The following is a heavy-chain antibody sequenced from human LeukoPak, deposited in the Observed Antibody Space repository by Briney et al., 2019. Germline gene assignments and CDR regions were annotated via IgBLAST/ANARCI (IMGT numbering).Heavy chain of an antibody. J-gene: IGHJ4*02. CDR1: GFTFSTYA. V-gene: IGHV3-30*10. CDR2: VSGDGSHK. Sequence: GRSLRLSCAASGFTFSTYAMHWVRQAPGKGLEWVAVVSGDGSHKYYTDSVNGRFTISRDNSRNTLSLQMDSLRTEDTAVFYCARSVKTFSYGSGVRFDSWGQGTLVTVSS. CDR3: ARSVKTFSYGSGVRFDS. D-gene: IGHD5-18*01.